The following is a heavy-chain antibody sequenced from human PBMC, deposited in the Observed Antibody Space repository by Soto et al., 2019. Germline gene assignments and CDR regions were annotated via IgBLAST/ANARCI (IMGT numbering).Heavy chain of an antibody. CDR3: AKGDRSARTATHYSDY. V-gene: IGHV3-9*01. J-gene: IGHJ4*02. Sequence: GGSLRLSCAGSGFTFDDYAMYWVRQAPGKGLEWVSGINWNGDSTGYADSVKGRFTISRDNAKNSLYLQMNSLRGEDTALYYCAKGDRSARTATHYSDYWGQGTQVTVSS. CDR2: INWNGDST. CDR1: GFTFDDYA. D-gene: IGHD3-22*01.